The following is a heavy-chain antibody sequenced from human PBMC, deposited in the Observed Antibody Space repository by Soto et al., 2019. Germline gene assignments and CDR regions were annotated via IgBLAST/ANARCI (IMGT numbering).Heavy chain of an antibody. CDR3: AREFWSGYYSYFDY. V-gene: IGHV3-30-3*01. CDR1: GFTFSSYA. CDR2: ISYDGSNK. D-gene: IGHD3-3*01. J-gene: IGHJ4*02. Sequence: PWGSLRLSCAASGFTFSSYAMHWVRQAPGKGLEWVAVISYDGSNKYYADSVKGRFTISRDNSKNTLYLQMNSLRAEDTAVYYCAREFWSGYYSYFDYWAREPWSPSPQ.